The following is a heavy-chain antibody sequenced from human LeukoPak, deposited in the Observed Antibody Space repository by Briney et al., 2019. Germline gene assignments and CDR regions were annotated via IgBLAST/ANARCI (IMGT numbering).Heavy chain of an antibody. CDR3: ARGYCSGGSCTKFDF. CDR1: GFTFSSYT. D-gene: IGHD2-15*01. J-gene: IGHJ4*02. V-gene: IGHV3-30-3*01. Sequence: AGGSLRLSCAASGFTFSSYTMYWVRQAPGKGLEWVAFISNDGSSEYYADSVKGRFTISRDNSKNTLFLQMTSLRAEDTAVYHCARGYCSGGSCTKFDFWGQGTLVTVSS. CDR2: ISNDGSSE.